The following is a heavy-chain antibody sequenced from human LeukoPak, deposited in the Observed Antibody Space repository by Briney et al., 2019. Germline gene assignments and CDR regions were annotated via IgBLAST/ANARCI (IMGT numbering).Heavy chain of an antibody. CDR1: GFSFSSYG. CDR3: ARDIVGATNEPDY. D-gene: IGHD1-26*01. V-gene: IGHV3-48*02. J-gene: IGHJ4*02. CDR2: ITASGTAM. Sequence: GGSLRLSCAASGFSFSSYGMHWVRQAPGKGLEWVLHITASGTAMFYADSVKGRFTISRDNAKNSLYLQMNSLRDEDTAVYYCARDIVGATNEPDYWGQGTLVTVSS.